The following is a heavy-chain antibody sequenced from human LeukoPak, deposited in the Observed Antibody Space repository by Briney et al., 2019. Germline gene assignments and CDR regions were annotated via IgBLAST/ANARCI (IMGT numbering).Heavy chain of an antibody. CDR3: ARDYAPRLYYYDSSGSNIDY. CDR1: GFTFSSYA. J-gene: IGHJ4*02. V-gene: IGHV3-30-3*01. CDR2: IPYDGSNK. D-gene: IGHD3-22*01. Sequence: GRSLRLSCAASGFTFSSYAMHWVRQAPGKGLEWVAVIPYDGSNKYYADSVKGRFTISRDNSKNTLYLQMNSLRAEDTAVYYCARDYAPRLYYYDSSGSNIDYWGQGTLVTVSS.